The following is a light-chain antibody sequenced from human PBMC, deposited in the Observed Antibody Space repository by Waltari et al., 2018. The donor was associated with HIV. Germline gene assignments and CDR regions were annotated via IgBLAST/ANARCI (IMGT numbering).Light chain of an antibody. CDR3: AAWDDSLNGPV. J-gene: IGLJ2*01. CDR2: SNN. V-gene: IGLV1-44*01. CDR1: SSNIGSNS. Sequence: QSVLTQSPSASGTPGQRVIISCSGSSSNIGSNSVNWYQQLPGTAPKLLIYSNNERPSGVPDRFSGSKSGTSASLAISGLQSEDEADYHCAAWDDSLNGPVFGG.